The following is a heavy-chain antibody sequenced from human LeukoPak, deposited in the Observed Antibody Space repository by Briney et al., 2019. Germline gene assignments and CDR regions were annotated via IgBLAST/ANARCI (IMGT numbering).Heavy chain of an antibody. CDR1: GGTFSSYA. D-gene: IGHD3-22*01. CDR3: AKGSSNYYDSSGYPYYYYYYYMDV. J-gene: IGHJ6*03. V-gene: IGHV1-69*06. CDR2: IIPIFGTA. Sequence: SVKVSCKASGGTFSSYAISWVRQAPGQGLEWMGGIIPIFGTANYAQKFQGRVTITADKSTSTAYMELSSLRSEDTAVYYCAKGSSNYYDSSGYPYYYYYYYMDVWGKGTTVTVSS.